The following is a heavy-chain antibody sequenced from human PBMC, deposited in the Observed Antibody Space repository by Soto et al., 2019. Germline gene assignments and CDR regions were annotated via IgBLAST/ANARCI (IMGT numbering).Heavy chain of an antibody. CDR2: ISYDGSNK. CDR3: AKDGTDTAMVTIDYYYMDV. D-gene: IGHD5-18*01. CDR1: GFTFSSYG. J-gene: IGHJ6*03. V-gene: IGHV3-30*18. Sequence: QVQLVESGGGVVQPGRSLRLSCAASGFTFSSYGMHWVRQAPGKGLEWVAVISYDGSNKYYADSVKGRFTISRDNSKNTLYLQMNSLRAEDTAVYYCAKDGTDTAMVTIDYYYMDVWGKGTTVTVSS.